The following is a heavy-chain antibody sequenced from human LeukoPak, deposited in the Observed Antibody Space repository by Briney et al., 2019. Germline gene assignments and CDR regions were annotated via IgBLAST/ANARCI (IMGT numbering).Heavy chain of an antibody. CDR1: GGSFSGYY. J-gene: IGHJ4*02. CDR3: ARGRYGSL. D-gene: IGHD5-18*01. V-gene: IGHV4-34*01. CDR2: INHSGST. Sequence: SKTLSLTCAVYGGSFSGYYWSWIRQPPGKGLEWIGEINHSGSTNYNPSLKSRVTISVDTSKNQFSLKLSSVTAADTAVYYCARGRYGSLWGQGTLVTVSS.